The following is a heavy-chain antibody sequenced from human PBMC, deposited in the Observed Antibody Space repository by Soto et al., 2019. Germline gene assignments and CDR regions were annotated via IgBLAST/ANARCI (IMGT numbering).Heavy chain of an antibody. V-gene: IGHV3-30*18. CDR3: AKSGVSFYCEY. Sequence: QVQLVESGGGVVQPGRSLRLSCAASGFTFSSYGMHWVRQAPGKGLEWVAAISYDGTNKYFGDSVKGRFTISRDNSKNTLYLQMNSLRAEDTAVYYCAKSGVSFYCEYWGQGTLVTVSS. CDR2: ISYDGTNK. J-gene: IGHJ4*02. CDR1: GFTFSSYG. D-gene: IGHD3-3*01.